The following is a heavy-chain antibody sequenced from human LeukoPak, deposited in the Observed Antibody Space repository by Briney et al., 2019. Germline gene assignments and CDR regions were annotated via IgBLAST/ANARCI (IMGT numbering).Heavy chain of an antibody. Sequence: PGGSLRLSCAGSGFTFGSFWMSWVRQAPGKGLEWVANINQDGSEKYYLESVNGRLTISRDNAKNSLYLQMSSLSAADTAVYFCTRDGSGTMNYWGQGTLLTVSS. CDR1: GFTFGSFW. V-gene: IGHV3-7*04. CDR3: TRDGSGTMNY. J-gene: IGHJ4*02. CDR2: INQDGSEK. D-gene: IGHD3-10*01.